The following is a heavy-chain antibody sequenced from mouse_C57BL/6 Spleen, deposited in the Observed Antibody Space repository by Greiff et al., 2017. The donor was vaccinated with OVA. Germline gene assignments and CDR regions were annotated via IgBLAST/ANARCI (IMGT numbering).Heavy chain of an antibody. Sequence: ESGPGLVKPSQSLSLTCSVTGYSITSGYYWNWIRQFPGNKLEWMGYISYDGSNNYNPSLKNRISITRDTSKNQFFLKLNSVTTEDTATYYCARGVITTVVDWYFDVWGTGTTVTVSS. D-gene: IGHD1-1*01. CDR1: GYSITSGYY. CDR3: ARGVITTVVDWYFDV. CDR2: ISYDGSN. J-gene: IGHJ1*03. V-gene: IGHV3-6*01.